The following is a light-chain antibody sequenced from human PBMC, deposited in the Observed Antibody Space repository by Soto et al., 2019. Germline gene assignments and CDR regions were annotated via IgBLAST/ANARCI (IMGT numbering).Light chain of an antibody. Sequence: EILMTQSPATLSVSPGERATLSCGASQSVSSNLAWYQQKPGQAPRLLIYGASTRATGIPDRFSGSGSGTDFTLTISRLEPEDFAVYYCQQYTNWPPITFGQGTRLEIK. J-gene: IGKJ5*01. CDR3: QQYTNWPPIT. V-gene: IGKV3-15*01. CDR1: QSVSSN. CDR2: GAS.